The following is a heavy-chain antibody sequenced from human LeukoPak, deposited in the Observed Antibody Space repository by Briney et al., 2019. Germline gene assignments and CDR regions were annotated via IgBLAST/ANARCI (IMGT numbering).Heavy chain of an antibody. CDR1: GFTFSSYS. CDR3: ARDSRYSSSPDYYYGMDV. V-gene: IGHV3-21*01. D-gene: IGHD6-13*01. Sequence: GGSLRLSCAASGFTFSSYSMNWVRQAPGKGLEWVSSISSSSSYIYYADSVKSRFTVSRDNAKNSLYLQMNSLRAEDTAVYYCARDSRYSSSPDYYYGMDVWGQGTTVTVSS. J-gene: IGHJ6*02. CDR2: ISSSSSYI.